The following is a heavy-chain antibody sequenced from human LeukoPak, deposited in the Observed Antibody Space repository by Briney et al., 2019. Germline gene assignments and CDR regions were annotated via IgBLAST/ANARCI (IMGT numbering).Heavy chain of an antibody. CDR1: GFTFSSYG. CDR2: ISNDGSKK. V-gene: IGHV3-30*03. CDR3: VLGHYGGLFDN. D-gene: IGHD4-23*01. Sequence: GRSLRLSCAASGFTFSSYGMHWVRQAPGKGLEWVAVISNDGSKKDYADSVKGRFTISRDNSKNTLFVQMSSLRGEDTAMYFCVLGHYGGLFDNWGQGTLVTVSS. J-gene: IGHJ4*02.